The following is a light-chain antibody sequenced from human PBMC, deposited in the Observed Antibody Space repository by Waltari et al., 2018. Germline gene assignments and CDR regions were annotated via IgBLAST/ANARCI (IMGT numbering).Light chain of an antibody. Sequence: DIQLTQSPSSVSASVGDRITFTCRASQGISTWLAWYQHKPGDAPKLLIYAASSLQGGVSSRFSGSGSGTEFTLTISSLQPEDFATYYCQQASGFPLTFGGGTKVEIK. CDR3: QQASGFPLT. CDR1: QGISTW. J-gene: IGKJ4*01. CDR2: AAS. V-gene: IGKV1-12*01.